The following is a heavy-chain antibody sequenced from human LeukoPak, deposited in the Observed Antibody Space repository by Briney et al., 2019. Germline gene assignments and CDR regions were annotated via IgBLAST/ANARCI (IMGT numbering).Heavy chain of an antibody. J-gene: IGHJ6*02. CDR2: IYYSGST. D-gene: IGHD2-2*01. Sequence: SGTLSLTCTVSGGSISSGGYYWSWIRQHPGKGLEWIGYIYYSGSTYYNPSLKSRVTISVDTSKNQFSLKLSSVTAADTAVYYCARWAVVVPAARTKYGMDVWGQGTTVTVSS. CDR1: GGSISSGGYY. CDR3: ARWAVVVPAARTKYGMDV. V-gene: IGHV4-31*03.